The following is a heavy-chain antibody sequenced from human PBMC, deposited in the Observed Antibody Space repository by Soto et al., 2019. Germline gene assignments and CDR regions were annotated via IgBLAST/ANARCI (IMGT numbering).Heavy chain of an antibody. V-gene: IGHV3-30*18. CDR2: ISYDESDI. J-gene: IGHJ4*02. D-gene: IGHD6-19*01. Sequence: GGSLRLSCTASGLTFRTSGMHWVRQAPGKGLEWVAFISYDESDIYYAESVKARFTISRDNSRNTLYLQMNTLRPDDTAVYYCANLAVGRESDYWGRGTLVTVSS. CDR1: GLTFRTSG. CDR3: ANLAVGRESDY.